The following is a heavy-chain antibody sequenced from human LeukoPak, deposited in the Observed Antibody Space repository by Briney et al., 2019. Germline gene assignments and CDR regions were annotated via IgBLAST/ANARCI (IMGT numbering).Heavy chain of an antibody. CDR3: ARDGEDIVVVPAATDNWFDP. CDR1: GYTFTSYG. D-gene: IGHD2-2*01. V-gene: IGHV1-18*01. J-gene: IGHJ5*02. Sequence: ASVKVSCKASGYTFTSYGISWVRQAPGQGLEWMGWISAYNGNTNYAQKLQGRVTTTTDTSTSTAYMELRSLRSDDTAVYYCARDGEDIVVVPAATDNWFDPWGQGTLVTVSS. CDR2: ISAYNGNT.